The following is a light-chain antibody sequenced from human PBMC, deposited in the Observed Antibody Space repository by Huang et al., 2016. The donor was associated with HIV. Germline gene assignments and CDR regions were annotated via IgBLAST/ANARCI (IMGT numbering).Light chain of an antibody. V-gene: IGKV1-39*01. CDR2: GAS. CDR1: QNINRY. CDR3: QQSDVTPRT. Sequence: DIQITQSPSSLSASVGDRVIITCRASQNINRYLNWYQQQPGKAPKLLISGASKLQSWFPSSFSGSGSGTHFTLAISSLSPEDSATYYCQQSDVTPRTFGQGTKLEI. J-gene: IGKJ2*01.